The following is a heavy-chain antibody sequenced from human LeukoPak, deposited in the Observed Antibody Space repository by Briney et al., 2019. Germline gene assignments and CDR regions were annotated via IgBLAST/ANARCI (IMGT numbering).Heavy chain of an antibody. D-gene: IGHD5-24*01. Sequence: PSETLSLTCTVSGGSISSYYWSWIRQPPGKGLEWIGYIYYSGSTNYNPSLKSRVTISVDTSKNQFSLKLSSVTAADTAVYYCARQGVGWLQQEPWYFDYWGQGTLVTVSS. J-gene: IGHJ4*02. V-gene: IGHV4-59*01. CDR2: IYYSGST. CDR3: ARQGVGWLQQEPWYFDY. CDR1: GGSISSYY.